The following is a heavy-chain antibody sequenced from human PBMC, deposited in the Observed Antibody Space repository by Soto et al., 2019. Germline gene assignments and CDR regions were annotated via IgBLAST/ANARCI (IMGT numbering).Heavy chain of an antibody. CDR3: ARGGHVVVVTAALDF. J-gene: IGHJ4*02. CDR2: VNPSGGHT. D-gene: IGHD2-21*02. CDR1: GDTFTDYY. V-gene: IGHV1-46*01. Sequence: QVQLVQSGAEVKKPGASGKVSCKASGDTFTDYYIHWVRQAPGQGLECMGTVNPSGGHTTYAQHFLGRMTMTRDKSTSTLYMELTSLTSEDTAVYYCARGGHVVVVTAALDFWGKGTLVTVSS.